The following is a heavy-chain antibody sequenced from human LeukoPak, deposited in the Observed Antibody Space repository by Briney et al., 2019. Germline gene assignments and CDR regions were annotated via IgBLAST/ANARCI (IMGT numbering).Heavy chain of an antibody. CDR2: ISSSSGYI. V-gene: IGHV3-21*01. CDR1: GFTFSSYS. CDR3: ARDYRGYSGYDHLAY. D-gene: IGHD5-12*01. Sequence: PGGSLRLSCAASGFTFSSYSMNWVRQAPGKGLEWVSSISSSSGYIYYADSVKGRFTISRDNAKNSLYLQMNSLRAEDTAVYYCARDYRGYSGYDHLAYWGQGTLVTVSS. J-gene: IGHJ4*02.